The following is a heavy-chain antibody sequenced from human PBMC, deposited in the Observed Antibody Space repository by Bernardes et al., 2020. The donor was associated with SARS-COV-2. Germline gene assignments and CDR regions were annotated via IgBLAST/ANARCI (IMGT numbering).Heavy chain of an antibody. J-gene: IGHJ4*02. CDR1: GFTFSSSW. D-gene: IGHD3-16*02. CDR3: ATAGSYRFDY. CDR2: CNKDESIT. V-gene: IGHV3-74*01. Sequence: GGSLRLSCAASGFTFSSSWMHWIRQAPGKGLVWVSRCNKDESITNYADSVKGRFTISRDNVKNTLYLQMNSLRVDDTAVYYCATAGSYRFDYWGQGSLVTVSS.